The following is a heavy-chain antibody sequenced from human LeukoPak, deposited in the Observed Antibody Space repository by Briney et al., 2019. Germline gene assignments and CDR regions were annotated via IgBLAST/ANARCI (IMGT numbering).Heavy chain of an antibody. CDR1: GFTFSNYM. CDR3: AKDLLGSVDY. Sequence: GGSLRLSCAASGFTFSNYMMHWVRQAPGKGLEWVAVISYDGSNKYYADSVKGRFTISRDNSKNTLYLQMNSLRAEDTAVYYCAKDLLGSVDYWGQGTLVTVSS. J-gene: IGHJ4*02. D-gene: IGHD3-16*01. V-gene: IGHV3-30*18. CDR2: ISYDGSNK.